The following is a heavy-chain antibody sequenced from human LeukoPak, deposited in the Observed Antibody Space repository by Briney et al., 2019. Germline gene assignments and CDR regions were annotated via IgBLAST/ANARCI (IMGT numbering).Heavy chain of an antibody. Sequence: SETLSLTCPVSGGSISNYYWSWIRQPPGKELEWIGYIYYSGSTTYNPSLKSRVTISVDTSKNQFSLKLSSVTAADTAVYYCARLSRGDGYNYHDYWGQGTLVTVSS. CDR1: GGSISNYY. D-gene: IGHD5-24*01. V-gene: IGHV4-59*01. J-gene: IGHJ4*02. CDR3: ARLSRGDGYNYHDY. CDR2: IYYSGST.